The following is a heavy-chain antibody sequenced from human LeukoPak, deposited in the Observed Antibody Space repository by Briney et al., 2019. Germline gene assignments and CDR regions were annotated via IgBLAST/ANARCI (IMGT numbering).Heavy chain of an antibody. V-gene: IGHV3-72*01. CDR1: GFTFSDYI. J-gene: IGHJ3*02. CDR3: TRDGGEGGNSAFDI. D-gene: IGHD3-16*01. Sequence: GGSLRLSCAASGFTFSDYILDWVRQAPGKGLEWVGRIRRGTNGYTTEYAASVKGRFIISRDDSKNSMYLRMNSLKTEDTAVYHCTRDGGEGGNSAFDIWGPGTMVTVSS. CDR2: IRRGTNGYTT.